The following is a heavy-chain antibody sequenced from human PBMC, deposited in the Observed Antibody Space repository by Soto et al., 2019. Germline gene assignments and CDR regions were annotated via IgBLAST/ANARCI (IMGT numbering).Heavy chain of an antibody. D-gene: IGHD4-4*01. CDR1: GFTFSSYA. V-gene: IGHV3-30-3*01. CDR3: ARENDYSNYPYFDL. CDR2: ISYDGSNK. J-gene: IGHJ2*01. Sequence: PGGSLRLSCAASGFTFSSYAMHWVRQAPGKGLEWVAVISYDGSNKYYADSVKGRFTISRDNSKNTLYLQMNSLRAEDTAVYYCARENDYSNYPYFDLWGRGTLVTVSS.